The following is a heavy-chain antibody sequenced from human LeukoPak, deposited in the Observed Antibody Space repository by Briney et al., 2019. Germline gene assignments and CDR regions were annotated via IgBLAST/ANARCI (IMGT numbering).Heavy chain of an antibody. Sequence: ASVKVSCKASGYTFTGYYMHWVRQAPGQGLEWMGWISAYNGNTNYAQKLQGRVTMTTDTSTSTAYMELRSLRSDDTAVYYCARVTYYYDSSGYSRLDYYYGMDVWGQGTTVTVSS. V-gene: IGHV1-18*04. D-gene: IGHD3-22*01. J-gene: IGHJ6*02. CDR2: ISAYNGNT. CDR3: ARVTYYYDSSGYSRLDYYYGMDV. CDR1: GYTFTGYY.